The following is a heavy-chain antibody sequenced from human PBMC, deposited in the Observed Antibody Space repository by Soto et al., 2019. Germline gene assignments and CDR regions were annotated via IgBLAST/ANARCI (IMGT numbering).Heavy chain of an antibody. CDR3: GEDQKSFYESGELFWSFQS. J-gene: IGHJ5*02. Sequence: PGGSLRLSCAAHGFSFNSVGMSWVRQAPGKWLVWVSAVDDSGGRTFYTDYVRGRFTVSRDNSRNALNLQLDRLGADVTAVYFCGEDQKSFYESGELFWSFQSWGPAALVTVS. V-gene: IGHV3-23*01. CDR1: GFSFNSVG. CDR2: VDDSGGRT. D-gene: IGHD3-16*01.